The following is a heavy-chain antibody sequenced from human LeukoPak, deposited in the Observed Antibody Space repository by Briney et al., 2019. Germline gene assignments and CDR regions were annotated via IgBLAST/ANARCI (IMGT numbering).Heavy chain of an antibody. CDR3: ARSPDYLERRSGYFDY. D-gene: IGHD1-1*01. CDR2: IYYSGST. J-gene: IGHJ4*02. V-gene: IGHV4-59*01. Sequence: NPSETLSLTCTVSGGSISSYYWSWIRQPPGKGLEWIGYIYYSGSTNYNPSLKSRVTISVDTSKNQFSLKLSSVTAADTAVCYCARSPDYLERRSGYFDYWGQGTLVTVSS. CDR1: GGSISSYY.